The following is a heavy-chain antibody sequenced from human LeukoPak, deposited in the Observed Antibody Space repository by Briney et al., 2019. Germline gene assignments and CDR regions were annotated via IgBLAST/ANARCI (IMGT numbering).Heavy chain of an antibody. CDR1: GFTFSDYD. CDR2: TSRSGGST. V-gene: IGHV3-23*01. CDR3: APNTYYYGSGSPC. D-gene: IGHD3-10*01. Sequence: GGSLRLSCAASGFTFSDYDMSWVRQAPGKGLEWVSATSRSGGSTYYADSVKGRFTIPRDNSKNTLNLQMNSLRAEDTAVYYCAPNTYYYGSGSPCWGQGTLVTVSS. J-gene: IGHJ4*02.